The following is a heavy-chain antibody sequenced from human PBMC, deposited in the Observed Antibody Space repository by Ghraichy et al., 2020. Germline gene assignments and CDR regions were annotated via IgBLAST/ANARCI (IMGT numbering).Heavy chain of an antibody. D-gene: IGHD1-26*01. CDR1: GGSFSGYY. V-gene: IGHV4-34*01. Sequence: SETLSLTCAVYGGSFSGYYWSWIRQPPGKGLEWIGEINHSGSTNYNPSLKSRVTISVDTSKNQFSLKLSSVTAADTAVYYCARDWSGSYSWYFDLWGRGTLVTVSS. CDR3: ARDWSGSYSWYFDL. CDR2: INHSGST. J-gene: IGHJ2*01.